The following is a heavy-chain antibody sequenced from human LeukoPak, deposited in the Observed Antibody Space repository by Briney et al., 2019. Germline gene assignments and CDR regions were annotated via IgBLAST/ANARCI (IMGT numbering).Heavy chain of an antibody. CDR2: ISSSSSYI. V-gene: IGHV3-21*01. CDR1: GFTFSSYS. CDR3: AREREDYDFWSGYSRVGWFVP. J-gene: IGHJ5*02. D-gene: IGHD3-3*01. Sequence: GGSLRLSCAASGFTFSSYSMNRVRQAPGKGLEWVSSISSSSSYIYYADSVKGRFTISRDNAKNSLYLQMNSLRAEDTAVYYCAREREDYDFWSGYSRVGWFVPWGQGTLVTVSS.